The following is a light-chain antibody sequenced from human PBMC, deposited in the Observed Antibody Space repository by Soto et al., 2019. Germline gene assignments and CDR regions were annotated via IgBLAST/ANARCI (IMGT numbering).Light chain of an antibody. CDR2: DVS. Sequence: QSGLTQPAAVSGSPGQSITISCTGTSSDVGGYNYVSWYQQHPGKAPKLMIYDVSNRPSGVSNRFSGSKSGNTASLTISGPQAEDEADYYCSSYTSSSTRVFGTGTKVTVL. V-gene: IGLV2-14*01. J-gene: IGLJ1*01. CDR1: SSDVGGYNY. CDR3: SSYTSSSTRV.